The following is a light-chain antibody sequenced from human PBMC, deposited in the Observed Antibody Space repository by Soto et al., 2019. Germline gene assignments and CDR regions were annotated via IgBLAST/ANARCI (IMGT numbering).Light chain of an antibody. CDR3: QQYNNWPWT. CDR2: GAS. Sequence: EIVLTQSPGTLSLSPGERATLSCRASQSVSSSYLAWYQQKPSQAPRLLIYGASTRATGIPARFSGSGSGTEFTLTISSLQSEDFAVYYCQQYNNWPWTFGQGTKVEIK. CDR1: QSVSSSY. V-gene: IGKV3-15*01. J-gene: IGKJ1*01.